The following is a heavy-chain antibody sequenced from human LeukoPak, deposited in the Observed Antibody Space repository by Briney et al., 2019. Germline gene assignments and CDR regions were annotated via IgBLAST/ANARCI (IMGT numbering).Heavy chain of an antibody. J-gene: IGHJ5*02. CDR3: ARDYYDSSGPLNTAWFDP. Sequence: SETLSLTCTVSGGSISSSSYYWGWVRQPPGKGLEWIGTIYYSGSTNYNPSLKSRVTISVDTSKNQFSLKLSSVTAADTAVYYCARDYYDSSGPLNTAWFDPWGQGTLVTVSS. CDR2: IYYSGST. V-gene: IGHV4-39*07. D-gene: IGHD3-22*01. CDR1: GGSISSSSYY.